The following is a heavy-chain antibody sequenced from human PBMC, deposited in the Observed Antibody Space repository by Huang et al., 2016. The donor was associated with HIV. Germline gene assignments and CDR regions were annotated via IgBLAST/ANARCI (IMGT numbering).Heavy chain of an antibody. V-gene: IGHV1-24*01. CDR2: LDPEIGET. D-gene: IGHD3-9*01. CDR1: EYTLTELS. J-gene: IGHJ4*02. CDR3: ATGFDVFFDF. Sequence: QVQLVQSRAEVKKPGASVKVSCKVSEYTLTELSLHWVRQPPGKGLEWMGGLDPEIGETIYAQKVQGRVTMTEDTSTGTAFMELSGLRPEDTAVYYCATGFDVFFDFWGQGTLVTVSS.